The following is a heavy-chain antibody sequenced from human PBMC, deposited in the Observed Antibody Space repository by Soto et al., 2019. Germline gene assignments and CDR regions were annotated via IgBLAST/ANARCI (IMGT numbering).Heavy chain of an antibody. CDR1: EFTFSSYW. CDR2: IKQDGSEE. CDR3: AREDDYFDSSAYYYRGIDY. Sequence: PGGSVRLSCAASEFTFSSYWMSWVRQAPGKGLEWVANIKQDGSEEYYVDSVKGRFTISRDNAKNSLYLQMNSLRADDTAVYYCAREDDYFDSSAYYYRGIDYWGQGTLVTVS. D-gene: IGHD3-22*01. J-gene: IGHJ4*02. V-gene: IGHV3-7*01.